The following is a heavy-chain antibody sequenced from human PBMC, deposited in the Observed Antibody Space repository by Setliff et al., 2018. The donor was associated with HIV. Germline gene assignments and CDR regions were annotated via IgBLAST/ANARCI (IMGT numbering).Heavy chain of an antibody. V-gene: IGHV4-34*01. D-gene: IGHD2-2*01. Sequence: SETLSLTCTVSGDSISSHYWSWIRQPPGKGLEWIGEINHSGSTNYNPSLKSRVTISVDTPKNQFSLKLSSVTAADTAVYYCARTPYSSSSDVWGQGTTVTVSS. J-gene: IGHJ6*02. CDR2: INHSGST. CDR3: ARTPYSSSSDV. CDR1: GDSISSHY.